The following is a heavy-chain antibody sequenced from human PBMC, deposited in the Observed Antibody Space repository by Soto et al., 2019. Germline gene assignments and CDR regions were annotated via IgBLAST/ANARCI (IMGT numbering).Heavy chain of an antibody. Sequence: QVHLVQSGAEVKKPGASVKVSCKGSGYGFTTYGITWVRQAPGQGLEWMAWISAHNGNTNYAQKLQGRVTVTRDTSTSTAYMELRSLRSDDKAMYSCARGRYGDYWGQGALVTVSS. CDR3: ARGRYGDY. V-gene: IGHV1-18*01. J-gene: IGHJ4*02. CDR2: ISAHNGNT. D-gene: IGHD1-1*01. CDR1: GYGFTTYG.